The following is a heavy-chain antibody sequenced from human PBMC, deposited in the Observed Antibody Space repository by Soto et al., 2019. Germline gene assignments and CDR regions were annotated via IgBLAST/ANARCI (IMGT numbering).Heavy chain of an antibody. CDR3: ARGGNCIVSSCPLGAHYCIDV. D-gene: IGHD2-15*01. V-gene: IGHV4-34*01. CDR2: IGHSGSA. J-gene: IGHJ6*02. CDR1: GGSFSGYY. Sequence: QVQLQQWGAGLLKPSETLSLTCAVYGGSFSGYYWTWIRQPPGKGLAWVGEIGHSGSATYSPSLKIRVTISVDTSNNQFSLRLSSVTAADTAVYYCARGGNCIVSSCPLGAHYCIDVWGQGTTVTVSS.